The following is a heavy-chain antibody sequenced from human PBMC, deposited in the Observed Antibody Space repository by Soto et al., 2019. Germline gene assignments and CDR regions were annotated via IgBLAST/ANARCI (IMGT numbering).Heavy chain of an antibody. CDR3: ARSSFSATPDY. D-gene: IGHD3-3*01. V-gene: IGHV3-64*01. Sequence: GGSLRLSCAASGFTFSSYAMHWVRQAPGKGLEYVSAISSNGGSTYYANSVKGRFTISRDNSKNTLYLQMGSLRAEDMAVYYCARSSFSATPDYWGQGTLVTVSS. CDR1: GFTFSSYA. J-gene: IGHJ4*02. CDR2: ISSNGGST.